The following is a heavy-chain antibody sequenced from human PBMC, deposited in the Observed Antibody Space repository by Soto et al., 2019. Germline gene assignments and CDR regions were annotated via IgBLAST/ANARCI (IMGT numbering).Heavy chain of an antibody. J-gene: IGHJ6*02. Sequence: QVQLVQSGAEMRKPGSSLRVSCKASGGTFSDFAFSWVRQAPGQGLEWMGGLVPRFGSPNYAQKFGGRVTITADTSTSTVYMELSSLRFDDTAVYFCARDRIQLRLGKYSFNAMDVWGQGTTITVSS. D-gene: IGHD5-18*01. CDR2: LVPRFGSP. CDR1: GGTFSDFA. V-gene: IGHV1-69*06. CDR3: ARDRIQLRLGKYSFNAMDV.